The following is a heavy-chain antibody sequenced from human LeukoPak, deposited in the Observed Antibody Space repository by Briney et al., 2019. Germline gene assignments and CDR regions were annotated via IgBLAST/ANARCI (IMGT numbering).Heavy chain of an antibody. Sequence: PGRSLRLSCTASGFTFGDYAMSWFRQAPGKGLEWVSAISGSGGATYYADSVKGRFTISRDTSKNTLYLQMNSLRVEDTALYYCAARSSGSHFDYWGQGTLVTVSS. CDR1: GFTFGDYA. V-gene: IGHV3-23*01. D-gene: IGHD3-10*01. J-gene: IGHJ4*02. CDR2: ISGSGGAT. CDR3: AARSSGSHFDY.